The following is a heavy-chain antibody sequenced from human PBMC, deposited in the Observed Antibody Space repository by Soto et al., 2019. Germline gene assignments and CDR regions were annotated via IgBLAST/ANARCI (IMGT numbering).Heavy chain of an antibody. V-gene: IGHV3-23*01. Sequence: EVQLLESGGGLVQPGGSRGPSWEASGSTVRTFAMVGVRQAPGKGRGWASVISGSGSTYSADSVKGRFTISRDSSKNTVYLQMNSLRAEDTAVYYCAKALRFTFTTGYYMDVWGRGTTVTVSS. D-gene: IGHD3-16*01. CDR3: AKALRFTFTTGYYMDV. CDR2: ISGSGST. J-gene: IGHJ6*03. CDR1: GSTVRTFA.